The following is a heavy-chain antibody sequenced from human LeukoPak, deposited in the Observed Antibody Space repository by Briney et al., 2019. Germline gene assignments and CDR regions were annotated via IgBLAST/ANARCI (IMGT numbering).Heavy chain of an antibody. CDR3: VPLGGLGYYQYGMDV. CDR2: IGGSGGDT. CDR1: GFTFSNYW. D-gene: IGHD3/OR15-3a*01. J-gene: IGHJ6*02. V-gene: IGHV3-23*01. Sequence: GGSLRLSCAASGFTFSNYWMNWVRQAPGKGLEWVSGIGGSGGDTFTVSRDNSKNTLFLQIDSLRTEDTAVYYCVPLGGLGYYQYGMDVWGRGTTVTVSS.